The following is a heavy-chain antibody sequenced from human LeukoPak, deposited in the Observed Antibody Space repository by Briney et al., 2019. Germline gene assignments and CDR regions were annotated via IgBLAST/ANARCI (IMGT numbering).Heavy chain of an antibody. CDR1: GFTFSSYA. J-gene: IGHJ4*02. CDR2: ISGSGGST. Sequence: PGGSLRLSCAASGFTFSSYAMSWVRQAPGKGLEWVSAISGSGGSTYYADSVKGRFTISRDNSKYTLYLQMNSLRAEDTAVYYCAKSNRITMIVVVITAFDYWGQGTLVTVSS. V-gene: IGHV3-23*01. CDR3: AKSNRITMIVVVITAFDY. D-gene: IGHD3-22*01.